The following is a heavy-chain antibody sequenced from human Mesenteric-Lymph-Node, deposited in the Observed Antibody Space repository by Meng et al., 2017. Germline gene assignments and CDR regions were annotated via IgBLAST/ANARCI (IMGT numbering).Heavy chain of an antibody. CDR2: TSVGGGNT. CDR3: AKDRRTTFSLDAFHI. V-gene: IGHV3-23*01. D-gene: IGHD2/OR15-2a*01. Sequence: GESLKISCAASGFAFSSYAMSWVRQAPGKGPEWVSSTSVGGGNTYYADSVKGRFSIFRDDSKDTLYLEMNRLRPDDTAIYYCAKDRRTTFSLDAFHIWGQGTVVTVSS. CDR1: GFAFSSYA. J-gene: IGHJ3*02.